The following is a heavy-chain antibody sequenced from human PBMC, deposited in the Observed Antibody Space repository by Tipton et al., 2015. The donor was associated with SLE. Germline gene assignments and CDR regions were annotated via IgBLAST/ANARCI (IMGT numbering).Heavy chain of an antibody. V-gene: IGHV3-11*05. CDR3: TTVGVLWFGELGDYFDY. D-gene: IGHD3-10*01. CDR1: GFTFSSYD. J-gene: IGHJ4*02. Sequence: GSLRLSCAASGFTFSSYDMHWVRQATGKGLEWVSYISSSSSYTNYADSVKGRFTISRDNAKNSLYLQMNSLRAEDRAVYYCTTVGVLWFGELGDYFDYWGQGTLVTVSS. CDR2: ISSSSSYT.